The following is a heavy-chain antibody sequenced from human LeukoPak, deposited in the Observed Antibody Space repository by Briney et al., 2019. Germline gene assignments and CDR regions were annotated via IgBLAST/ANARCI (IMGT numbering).Heavy chain of an antibody. Sequence: PGGSLRLSCAASGFTFSSYAMSWVRQAPGKGLEWVSTFSGSGGSTHYADSVKGRFTISRDNAKNSLYLQMNSLRAEDTAVYYCARALVSPGAFDYWGQGTLVTVSS. CDR3: ARALVSPGAFDY. D-gene: IGHD1-26*01. CDR2: FSGSGGST. CDR1: GFTFSSYA. J-gene: IGHJ4*02. V-gene: IGHV3-23*01.